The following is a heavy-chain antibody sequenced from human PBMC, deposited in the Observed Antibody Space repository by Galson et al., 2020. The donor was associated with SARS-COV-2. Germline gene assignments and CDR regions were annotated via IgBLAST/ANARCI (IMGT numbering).Heavy chain of an antibody. V-gene: IGHV4-30-4*01. CDR2: IYYSGST. D-gene: IGHD3-22*01. Sequence: SQTLSLTCTVSGGSISSGDYYWSWIRQPPGKGLEWIGYIYYSGSTYYNPSLKSRVTISVDTSKNQFSLKLSSVTAADTAVYYCARVPYDSSGYYYGIFDYWGQGTLVTVSS. J-gene: IGHJ4*02. CDR1: GGSISSGDYY. CDR3: ARVPYDSSGYYYGIFDY.